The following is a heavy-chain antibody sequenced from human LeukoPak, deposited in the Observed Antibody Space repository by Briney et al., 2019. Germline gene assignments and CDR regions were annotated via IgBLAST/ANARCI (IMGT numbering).Heavy chain of an antibody. CDR1: GYTFTNYH. V-gene: IGHV1-46*01. J-gene: IGHJ4*02. D-gene: IGHD3-3*01. CDR3: ARDAIENYGFWSSSYYYFDY. Sequence: ASVKVSCKSSGYTFTNYHMHWVRQAPGQGLEWMGIINASGGSTSYAQSFQGRVTMTRDTSTSTAYMELSSLRSEDTAVYYCARDAIENYGFWSSSYYYFDYWGQGTLVTVSS. CDR2: INASGGST.